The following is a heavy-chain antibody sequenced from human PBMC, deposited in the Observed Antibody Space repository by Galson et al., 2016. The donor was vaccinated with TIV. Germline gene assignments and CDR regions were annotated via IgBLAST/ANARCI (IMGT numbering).Heavy chain of an antibody. Sequence: SVKVSCKASGGTFSSYVFNWVRLAPGQGLEWMGGIIPLFRTTNYAQKFQGRVTITADKSTNTAYMELNSLKYGDTAVYYCATDRNTAFDTYHYYYGMDVWGQGTMVIVSS. CDR3: ATDRNTAFDTYHYYYGMDV. V-gene: IGHV1-69*06. CDR2: IIPLFRTT. D-gene: IGHD5-18*01. J-gene: IGHJ6*02. CDR1: GGTFSSYV.